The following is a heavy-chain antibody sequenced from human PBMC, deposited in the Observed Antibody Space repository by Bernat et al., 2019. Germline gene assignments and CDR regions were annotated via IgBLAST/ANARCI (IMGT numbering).Heavy chain of an antibody. Sequence: QVQLVESGGGVVQPGRSLRLSCAASGFTFSSYAMHWVRQDPGKGMEWVAVISYDGSNKYYADSVKGRFPISRDNSKNTLYLQMNSLRAEDTAVYYCAREAGKFFDYWGQGTLVTVSS. CDR2: ISYDGSNK. CDR3: AREAGKFFDY. J-gene: IGHJ4*02. CDR1: GFTFSSYA. D-gene: IGHD6-19*01. V-gene: IGHV3-30-3*01.